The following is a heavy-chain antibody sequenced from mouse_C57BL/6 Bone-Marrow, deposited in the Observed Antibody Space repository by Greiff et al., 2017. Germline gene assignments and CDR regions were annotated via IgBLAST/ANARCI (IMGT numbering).Heavy chain of an antibody. CDR2: FHPYNDDT. D-gene: IGHD1-1*01. CDR3: ARSSTVFYYFDY. Sequence: VQLVESGAELVKPGASVKMSCKASGYTFTTYSIEWMKQNHGKSLEWIGNFHPYNDDTMYNEKFKGKATLTVEKSTNKVYLELRRLTSDDSAVDYWARSSTVFYYFDYWGQGTTRTVSS. V-gene: IGHV1-47*01. CDR1: GYTFTTYS. J-gene: IGHJ2*01.